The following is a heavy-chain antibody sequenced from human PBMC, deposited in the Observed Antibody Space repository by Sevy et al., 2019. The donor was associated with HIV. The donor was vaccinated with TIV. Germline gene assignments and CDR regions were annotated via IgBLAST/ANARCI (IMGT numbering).Heavy chain of an antibody. Sequence: GGSLRLSCVASGFTFSNYEMNWVRQAPGKGLEWVSYISSRGSSIYYEDSVKGRFSISRDNAKNSLFLQVNSLRAEDTAVYYCARDLGSPDAFDIWGQGTMVTVSS. J-gene: IGHJ3*02. D-gene: IGHD1-26*01. CDR1: GFTFSNYE. V-gene: IGHV3-48*03. CDR3: ARDLGSPDAFDI. CDR2: ISSRGSSI.